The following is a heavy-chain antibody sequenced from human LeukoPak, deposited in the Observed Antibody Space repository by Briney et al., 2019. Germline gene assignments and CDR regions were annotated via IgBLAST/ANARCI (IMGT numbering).Heavy chain of an antibody. CDR2: IHTSGST. V-gene: IGHV4-4*07. J-gene: IGHJ4*02. CDR1: GGSISSYY. D-gene: IGHD2-15*01. Sequence: SETLSLTCTVSGGSISSYYWNWIRQPAGKGLEWTGRIHTSGSTNYNPSLKGRVTMSVDTSKNKFSLKLSSVTAADTAVYYCARVICSGGSCRFDYWGQGTLVTVSS. CDR3: ARVICSGGSCRFDY.